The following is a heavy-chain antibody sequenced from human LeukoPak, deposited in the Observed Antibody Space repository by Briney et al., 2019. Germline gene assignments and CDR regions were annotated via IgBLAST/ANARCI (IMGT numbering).Heavy chain of an antibody. CDR3: ARGSSSWLYYFDY. V-gene: IGHV3-23*01. Sequence: GGSLRLSCAASGFTFNNFAMAWVRQAPGKGLEWLSTISGSGGGTFYADSVRGRFTTSRDNSKNTLYLQMNSLRAEDTAVYYCARGSSSWLYYFDYWGQGTLVTVSS. D-gene: IGHD6-13*01. CDR1: GFTFNNFA. CDR2: ISGSGGGT. J-gene: IGHJ4*02.